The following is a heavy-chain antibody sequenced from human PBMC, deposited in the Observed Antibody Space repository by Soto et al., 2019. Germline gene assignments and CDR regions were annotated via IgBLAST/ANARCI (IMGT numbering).Heavy chain of an antibody. CDR1: GPTFNNYA. V-gene: IGHV3-23*01. Sequence: LRLSCAASGPTFNNYAMSWVRQAPGKGLEWVSAISGSGTSTYYADSVKGRFTISRDFFKNTVYLQMNSLRAGDTATYYCAIRVTIAGWFDPWGQGTLVTVSS. CDR3: AIRVTIAGWFDP. J-gene: IGHJ5*02. CDR2: ISGSGTST. D-gene: IGHD3-9*01.